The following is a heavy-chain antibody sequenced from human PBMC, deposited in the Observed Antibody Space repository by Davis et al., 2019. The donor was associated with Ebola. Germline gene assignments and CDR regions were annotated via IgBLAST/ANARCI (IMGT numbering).Heavy chain of an antibody. CDR2: INHSGST. V-gene: IGHV4-34*01. CDR3: ASWGVHAWGGGMDV. J-gene: IGHJ6*02. D-gene: IGHD3-16*01. Sequence: SETLSLTCAVYGGSFSGYYWSWIRQPPGKGLEWIGEINHSGSTYYNPSLKSRVTISVDTSKNQFSLKLSSVTAADTAVYYCASWGVHAWGGGMDVWGQGTTVTVSS. CDR1: GGSFSGYY.